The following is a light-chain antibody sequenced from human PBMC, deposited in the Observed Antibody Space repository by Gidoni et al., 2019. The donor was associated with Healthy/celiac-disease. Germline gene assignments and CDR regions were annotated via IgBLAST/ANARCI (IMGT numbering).Light chain of an antibody. Sequence: QSVLTQPHSVSGAPGQRVTISCTGRRSNIGAGYDVHWYQQLPGTAPKLLIYGNSNRPSGVPDRFSGSKSGTSASLAITGLQAEDEADYYCQSYDSSLSGSGVFGGGTKLTVL. CDR2: GNS. J-gene: IGLJ3*02. V-gene: IGLV1-40*01. CDR1: RSNIGAGYD. CDR3: QSYDSSLSGSGV.